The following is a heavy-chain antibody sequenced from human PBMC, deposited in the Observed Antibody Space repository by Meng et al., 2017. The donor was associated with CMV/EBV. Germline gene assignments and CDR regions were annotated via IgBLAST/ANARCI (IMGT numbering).Heavy chain of an antibody. CDR3: AGDHCSSSYCGP. V-gene: IGHV1-2*02. D-gene: IGHD2-2*01. J-gene: IGHJ5*02. CDR2: INPKRGAT. CDR1: GYTFTGHG. Sequence: CKASGYTFTGHGINWVRQAPGQGLEWMGWINPKRGATNYAQKFQGRVTMTGDTSISTAYMELSNLKSDDTAVYYCAGDHCSSSYCGPWGQGTLVTVSS.